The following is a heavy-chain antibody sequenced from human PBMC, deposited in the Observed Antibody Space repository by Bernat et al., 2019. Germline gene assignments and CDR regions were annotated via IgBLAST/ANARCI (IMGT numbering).Heavy chain of an antibody. V-gene: IGHV3-7*03. Sequence: DVQLAESGGGLVQPGGSLRLSCAASGLTFSHYWMSWVRQAPGKGLEWVANIDQDGSDKFYAASVKGRFTVSRDNAKNALYLQMNNLRAEDTAFYYCAREHRGGYSYNWFDPWGQGTLVTVSS. CDR3: AREHRGGYSYNWFDP. CDR2: IDQDGSDK. CDR1: GLTFSHYW. D-gene: IGHD5-18*01. J-gene: IGHJ5*02.